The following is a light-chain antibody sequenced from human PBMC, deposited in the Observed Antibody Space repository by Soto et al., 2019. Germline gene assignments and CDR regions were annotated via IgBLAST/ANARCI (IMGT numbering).Light chain of an antibody. V-gene: IGKV1-9*01. CDR3: QQYNSYS. J-gene: IGKJ1*01. CDR2: AAS. Sequence: QLPQSPSSLSASVGDRVTITCRASQAISSYLAWYQQKPGNAPNLLIYAASTLQSGVPSRFSGSGSGTEFTLTISSLQPDDFATYHCQQYNSYSFGQGTKVDIK. CDR1: QAISSY.